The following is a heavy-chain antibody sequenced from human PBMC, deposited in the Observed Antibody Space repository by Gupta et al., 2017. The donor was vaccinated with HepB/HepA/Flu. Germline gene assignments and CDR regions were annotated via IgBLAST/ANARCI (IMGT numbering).Heavy chain of an antibody. CDR3: ADDSSDQTGTFDY. V-gene: IGHV3-30*18. J-gene: IGHJ4*02. Sequence: QVQLVESGGGVVQPGRSLRLSCEASGFTFSGFGMHWVRQAPGKGLEWVAFISYDGNNQYYADSVRGRFTISRDKSKNTLYLQMNSLRVDDTAVYYWADDSSDQTGTFDYWGQGTLVTVSS. CDR1: GFTFSGFG. CDR2: ISYDGNNQ. D-gene: IGHD3-22*01.